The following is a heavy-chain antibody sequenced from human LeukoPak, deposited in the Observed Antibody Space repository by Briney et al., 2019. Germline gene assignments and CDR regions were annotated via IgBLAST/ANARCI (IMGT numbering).Heavy chain of an antibody. CDR1: GGSISSHY. CDR2: VYYSGST. CDR3: ARYSTGWYDAFDI. Sequence: PSETLSLTCTVSGGSISSHYWSSIRQPPGKGLEWIGCVYYSGSTNYKPSLKSRVTISVDTSKNQFSLKLSSVTAADTAVYYCARYSTGWYDAFDIWGQGTMVTVSS. D-gene: IGHD6-19*01. J-gene: IGHJ3*02. V-gene: IGHV4-59*11.